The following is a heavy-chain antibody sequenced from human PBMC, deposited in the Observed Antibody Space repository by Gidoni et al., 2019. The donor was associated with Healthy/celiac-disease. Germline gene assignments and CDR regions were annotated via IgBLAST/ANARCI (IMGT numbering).Heavy chain of an antibody. J-gene: IGHJ4*02. CDR2: SIPSLGIA. CDR1: GGTFSSYT. V-gene: IGHV1-69*02. Sequence: QVQLVQSGAEVKKPRSSVKVSCKASGGTFSSYTISWVRQAPGQGLEWMGRSIPSLGIAKYAQKFQGRVTITAGKSTSTAYMELSSLRSEDTAVYYCAGGLPYYYDSSGPNVGSFDYWGQGTLVTVSS. CDR3: AGGLPYYYDSSGPNVGSFDY. D-gene: IGHD3-22*01.